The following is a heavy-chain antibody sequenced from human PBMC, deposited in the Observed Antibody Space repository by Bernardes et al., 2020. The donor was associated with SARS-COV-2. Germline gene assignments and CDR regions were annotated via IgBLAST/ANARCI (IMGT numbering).Heavy chain of an antibody. CDR2: INNDGSTT. CDR1: GFTFSNYW. CDR3: GRGGSYSISLYAMGV. V-gene: IGHV3-74*01. Sequence: GGSLRLSCAASGFTFSNYWMHWVRQAPGKGPVWVSRINNDGSTTNYADFVKGRFTISRDNAKNTLYLQMSSLRAEDTAVYYCGRGGSYSISLYAMGVWGQGTTVTVSS. J-gene: IGHJ6*02. D-gene: IGHD2-15*01.